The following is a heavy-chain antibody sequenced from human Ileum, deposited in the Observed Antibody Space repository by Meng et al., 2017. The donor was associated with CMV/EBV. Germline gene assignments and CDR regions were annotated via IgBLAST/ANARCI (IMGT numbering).Heavy chain of an antibody. D-gene: IGHD2-2*03. CDR2: IRYDGSNK. V-gene: IGHV3-30*02. Sequence: GGSLRLSCAASGFTFSSYGMHWVRQAPGKGLEWVAFIRYDGSNKYYADSVKGRFTISRDNVKDTLYLQMNNLRVEDTAVYYCAVGGPTVDWIYYFDYWGQG. CDR1: GFTFSSYG. CDR3: AVGGPTVDWIYYFDY. J-gene: IGHJ4*02.